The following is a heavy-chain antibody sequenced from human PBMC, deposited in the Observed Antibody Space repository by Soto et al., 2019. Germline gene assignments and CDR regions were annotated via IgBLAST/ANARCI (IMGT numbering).Heavy chain of an antibody. J-gene: IGHJ4*02. CDR2: INPSRGLT. V-gene: IGHV1-46*02. CDR1: GHNFNNYY. CDR3: ARDGVPIAGRSGYFDY. D-gene: IGHD6-19*01. Sequence: ASVKVSCKASGHNFNNYYIHWVRQTPGQGPEWIGVINPSRGLTTYSQRFQGRVSMTRDTSTTTVYMELSSLRSEDTAIYYCARDGVPIAGRSGYFDYWGPGTEVTVSS.